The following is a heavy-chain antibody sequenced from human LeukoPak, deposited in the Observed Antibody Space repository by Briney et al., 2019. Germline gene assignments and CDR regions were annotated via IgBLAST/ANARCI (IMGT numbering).Heavy chain of an antibody. J-gene: IGHJ3*01. CDR1: GFPFNTYA. V-gene: IGHV3-64D*06. Sequence: GGSLRLSCSASGFPFNTYAIHWVRQAPGKGLGYVAGISSNGDNTDFADSAKGRFTISRDNSKSTLFLQMNSLRAEDTAVYFCTRDSALLGVAFDLWGQGTVVTVSS. CDR3: TRDSALLGVAFDL. D-gene: IGHD2-15*01. CDR2: ISSNGDNT.